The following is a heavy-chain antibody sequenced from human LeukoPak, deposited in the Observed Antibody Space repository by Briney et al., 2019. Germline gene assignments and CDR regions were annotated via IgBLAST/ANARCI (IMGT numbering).Heavy chain of an antibody. CDR3: ARIGGQQLVKVQK. D-gene: IGHD6-13*01. CDR1: GFTFSSYS. J-gene: IGHJ4*02. V-gene: IGHV3-48*01. Sequence: GESLKISCAASGFTFSSYSMNWVRQAPGKGLEWVSYISSSSSTIYYADSVKGRFTISRDNAKNSLYLQMNSLRAEDTAVYYCARIGGQQLVKVQKWGQGTLVTVSS. CDR2: ISSSSSTI.